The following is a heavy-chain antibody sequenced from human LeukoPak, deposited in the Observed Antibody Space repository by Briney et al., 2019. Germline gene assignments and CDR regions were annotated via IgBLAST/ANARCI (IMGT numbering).Heavy chain of an antibody. Sequence: PGGSLTLTCAASGFTFSSYCMTWVRQAPGKGLEWVANIKQDGSEKYYVDSVKGRFTISRDNAKNSLYLQMNSLRAEDTAVHDCATSLGTMVFDYWGQGTLVTVSS. CDR3: ATSLGTMVFDY. CDR2: IKQDGSEK. J-gene: IGHJ4*02. CDR1: GFTFSSYC. D-gene: IGHD4/OR15-4a*01. V-gene: IGHV3-7*01.